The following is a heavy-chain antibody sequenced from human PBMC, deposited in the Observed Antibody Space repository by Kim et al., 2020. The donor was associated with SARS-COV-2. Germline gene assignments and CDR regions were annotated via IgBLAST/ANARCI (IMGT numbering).Heavy chain of an antibody. J-gene: IGHJ4*02. D-gene: IGHD3-10*01. V-gene: IGHV4-39*01. CDR2: IYYSGST. CDR3: ASRVD. Sequence: IYYSGSTYYNPSLKSRVTISVDTSKNQFSRKLSSVTAADTAVYYCASRVDWGQGTLVTVSS.